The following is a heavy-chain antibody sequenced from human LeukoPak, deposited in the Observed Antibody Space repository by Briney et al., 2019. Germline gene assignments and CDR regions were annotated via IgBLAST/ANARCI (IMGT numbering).Heavy chain of an antibody. CDR1: GFTFSNYA. CDR3: AKLQDFYDNSGYSYFDN. D-gene: IGHD3-22*01. CDR2: ITGNALNT. V-gene: IGHV3-23*01. Sequence: GGSLRLSCAASGFTFSNYAMSWVRQAPGRGLEWVSSITGNALNTYQADFIKGRFTISRDDSKSTLYLHLSSLRVEDTAVYYCAKLQDFYDNSGYSYFDNWGQGTLVTVSS. J-gene: IGHJ4*02.